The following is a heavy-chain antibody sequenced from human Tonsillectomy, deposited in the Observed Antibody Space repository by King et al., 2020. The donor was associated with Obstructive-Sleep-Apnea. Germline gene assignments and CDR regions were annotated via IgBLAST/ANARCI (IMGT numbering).Heavy chain of an antibody. CDR1: GFTFSSYA. CDR3: ARDRPRQSGSGWYTFAS. Sequence: VQLVESGGGVVQPGRSLRLSCAASGFTFSSYAMHWVRQAPGKGLEWVAVISSDGSNKYYADSVKGRFTISRDNSKNTLYLQMNSLRAEDTAVYYCARDRPRQSGSGWYTFASWGQGTLVTVSS. CDR2: ISSDGSNK. J-gene: IGHJ4*02. D-gene: IGHD6-19*01. V-gene: IGHV3-30*04.